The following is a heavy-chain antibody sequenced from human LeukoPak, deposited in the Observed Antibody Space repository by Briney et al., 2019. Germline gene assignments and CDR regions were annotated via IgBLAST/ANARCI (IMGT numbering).Heavy chain of an antibody. V-gene: IGHV4-59*08. D-gene: IGHD5-18*01. J-gene: IGHJ3*02. Sequence: MPSETLSLTCVVSGGSINNYYWSWIRQPPGKGLEWSAYIHSNGNTNYNPSFKSRVTVSVDTSKNQLSLRLTSVAAADTAIYYCARQPSATAAFDIWGQGTMVIVSS. CDR1: GGSINNYY. CDR3: ARQPSATAAFDI. CDR2: IHSNGNT.